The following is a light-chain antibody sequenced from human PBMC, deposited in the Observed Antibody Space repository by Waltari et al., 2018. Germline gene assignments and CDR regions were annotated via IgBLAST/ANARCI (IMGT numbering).Light chain of an antibody. J-gene: IGKJ1*01. CDR1: QSISSY. CDR3: QQSYSTLWT. Sequence: DIQMTQSPYSLSASVGHRVPITCRASQSISSYLNWYQQKPGKAPKLLIYAASSLQSGVPSRFSGSGSGTDFTLTISSLQPEDFATYYCQQSYSTLWTFGQGTKVEIK. CDR2: AAS. V-gene: IGKV1-39*01.